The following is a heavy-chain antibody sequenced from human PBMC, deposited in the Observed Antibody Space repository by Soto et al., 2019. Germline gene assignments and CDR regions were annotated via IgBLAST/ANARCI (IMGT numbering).Heavy chain of an antibody. D-gene: IGHD1-26*01. CDR3: VKGGVGPFQH. Sequence: QVQLQESGPGLVKPSGTLSLTCAVSGGSISSSDWWSWVRQPPGKGLEWIGEIFHSGNTNYIPSLKSRVTISVDKTRNQFSLKLSSVTAADPAVYYCVKGGVGPFQHWGQGSLVTVSS. J-gene: IGHJ1*01. CDR2: IFHSGNT. CDR1: GGSISSSDW. V-gene: IGHV4-4*02.